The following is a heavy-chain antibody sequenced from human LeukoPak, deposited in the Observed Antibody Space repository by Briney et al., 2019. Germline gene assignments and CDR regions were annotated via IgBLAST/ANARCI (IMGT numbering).Heavy chain of an antibody. CDR1: GFTFTSYA. CDR3: AKGDRSLPYYFDY. D-gene: IGHD2-2*01. Sequence: GGSLRLSCAASGFTFTSYAMSWVHQAPGKGLEWVSAISGSGGSTYYADSVKGRFTISRDNSKNTLFLQMHSLRAEDTALYYCAKGDRSLPYYFDYWGQGALVTVSS. J-gene: IGHJ4*02. CDR2: ISGSGGST. V-gene: IGHV3-23*01.